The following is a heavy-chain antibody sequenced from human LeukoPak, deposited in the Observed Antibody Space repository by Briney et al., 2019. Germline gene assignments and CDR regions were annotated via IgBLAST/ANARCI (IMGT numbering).Heavy chain of an antibody. D-gene: IGHD6-13*01. V-gene: IGHV4-59*01. CDR2: IYYSGST. CDR3: ARDTSIAAAGIDY. CDR1: GGSISSYY. J-gene: IGHJ4*02. Sequence: SETLSLTCTVSGGSISSYYWSWIRLPPGKGLEWIGHIYYSGSTNYNPSLKSRVTISADTSKNQFSLKLSSLTAADTAVYYCARDTSIAAAGIDYWGQGTLVTVSS.